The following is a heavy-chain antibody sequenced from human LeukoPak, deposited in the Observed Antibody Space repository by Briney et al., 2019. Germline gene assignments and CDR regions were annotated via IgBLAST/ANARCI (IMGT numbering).Heavy chain of an antibody. CDR1: GFTFSSYG. CDR3: AGRAGDWFHFDY. CDR2: ISYDGSNK. J-gene: IGHJ4*02. V-gene: IGHV3-30*03. Sequence: GSLRLSCAASGFTFSSYGMHWVRQAPGKGLEWVAVISYDGSNKYYADSVKGRFIISRDNSKNTLYLQMNSLRAEDTAVYYCAGRAGDWFHFDYWGQGTLVTVSS. D-gene: IGHD7-27*01.